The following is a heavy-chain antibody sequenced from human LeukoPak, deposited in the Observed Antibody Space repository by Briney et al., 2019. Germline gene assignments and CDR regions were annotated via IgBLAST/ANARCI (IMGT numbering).Heavy chain of an antibody. D-gene: IGHD3-22*01. CDR1: GGSISSHY. J-gene: IGHJ4*02. CDR3: ARHNAYYYDSSGYYYLLDFDY. CDR2: ISYSGST. Sequence: SETLSLTCIVSGGSISSHYWSWVRQPPGKTLEWIGYISYSGSTNYNPSLKSRVTISLDTSKNQFSLKLSSVTAADTAVYYCARHNAYYYDSSGYYYLLDFDYWGQGTLVTVSS. V-gene: IGHV4-59*08.